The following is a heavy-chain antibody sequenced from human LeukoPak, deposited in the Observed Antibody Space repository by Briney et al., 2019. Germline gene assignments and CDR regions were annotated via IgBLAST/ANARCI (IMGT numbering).Heavy chain of an antibody. CDR2: IIPIFGTA. V-gene: IGHV1-69*05. D-gene: IGHD3-9*01. CDR3: ARGPLRYFDWSQNWFDP. Sequence: ASVKVSCKASGGTFSSYAISWVRQAPGQGLEWMGGIIPIFGTANYAQKFQSRVTITTDESTSTAYMELSSLRSEDTAVYYCARGPLRYFDWSQNWFDPWGQGTLVTVSS. CDR1: GGTFSSYA. J-gene: IGHJ5*02.